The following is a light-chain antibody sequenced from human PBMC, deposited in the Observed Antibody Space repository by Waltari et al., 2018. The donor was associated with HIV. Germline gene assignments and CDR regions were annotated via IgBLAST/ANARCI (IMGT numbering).Light chain of an antibody. V-gene: IGLV1-47*01. CDR3: ATWDDSLIWV. J-gene: IGLJ3*02. Sequence: QPVLTQPPSASGTPGHGVTISCSRSNSNIGTNSVYWYQHLPGMAPKLLIYRNNRRPSGIPDRFSGSRSGTSASLAISGLRSEDEADYYCATWDDSLIWVFGGGTKLTVL. CDR1: NSNIGTNS. CDR2: RNN.